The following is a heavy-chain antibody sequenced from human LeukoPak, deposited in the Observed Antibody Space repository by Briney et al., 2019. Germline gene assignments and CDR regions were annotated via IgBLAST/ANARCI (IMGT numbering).Heavy chain of an antibody. CDR2: INPNSGGT. CDR3: ARDGSSSWYYYYYYMDV. V-gene: IGHV1-2*02. Sequence: GASVKVSCKASGYTFTGYYMHWVRQAPGQGLEWMGWINPNSGGTNYAQKFQGRVTMTRDTSISTAYMELSRLRSDDTAVYYCARDGSSSWYYYYYYMDVWGKGTTVTISS. J-gene: IGHJ6*03. D-gene: IGHD6-13*01. CDR1: GYTFTGYY.